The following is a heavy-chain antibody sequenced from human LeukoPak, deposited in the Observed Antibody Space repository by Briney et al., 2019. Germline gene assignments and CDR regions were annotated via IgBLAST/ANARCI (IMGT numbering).Heavy chain of an antibody. CDR1: GFTFSGSD. CDR3: TRQDCSGGSCSYVDY. CDR2: IRSKPHSYTT. D-gene: IGHD2-15*01. J-gene: IGHJ4*02. V-gene: IGHV3-73*01. Sequence: PGGSLKLSCAASGFTFSGSDMHWVRQASGKGLEWVGLIRSKPHSYTTVYAASGQGRFTISRDDSKNTAYLQMNSLKAEDTAVYYCTRQDCSGGSCSYVDYWGQGTLVTVSS.